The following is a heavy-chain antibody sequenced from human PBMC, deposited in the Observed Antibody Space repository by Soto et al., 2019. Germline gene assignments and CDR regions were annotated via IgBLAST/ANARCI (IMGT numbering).Heavy chain of an antibody. CDR2: IYTDGGT. CDR3: AKDHSLFDY. V-gene: IGHV3-66*01. D-gene: IGHD5-18*01. Sequence: PGGSLRLSCAASGFTVSSNYMLWVRQAPGKGLEWVSVIYTDGGTYYADSVKGRFTIFRDISKNTVYLQMNSLRAEDTAVYYCAKDHSLFDYWGQGTLVTVSS. CDR1: GFTVSSNY. J-gene: IGHJ4*02.